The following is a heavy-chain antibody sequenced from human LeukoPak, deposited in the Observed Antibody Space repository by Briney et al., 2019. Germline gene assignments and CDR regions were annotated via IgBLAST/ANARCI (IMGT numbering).Heavy chain of an antibody. CDR3: AKDPSFGGVIVVDY. CDR1: GFTFSSYA. Sequence: GGSLRLSCAASGFTFSSYAMSWVRQAPGKGLEWVSAISVNGGSTYYADSVKGRFTISRDNSKNTLYLQMNSLRAEDTAVYYCAKDPSFGGVIVVDYWGQGTLVTVSS. J-gene: IGHJ4*02. CDR2: ISVNGGST. D-gene: IGHD3-16*02. V-gene: IGHV3-23*01.